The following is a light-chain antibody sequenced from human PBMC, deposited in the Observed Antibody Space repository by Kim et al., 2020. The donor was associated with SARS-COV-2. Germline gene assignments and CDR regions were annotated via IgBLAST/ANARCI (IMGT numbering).Light chain of an antibody. CDR1: SLRSYD. CDR2: GKN. CDR3: NSRDNDGKVV. J-gene: IGLJ3*02. Sequence: VALGTTVTTTCQGDSLRSYDASWYHQKAGQAPVLVIYGKNDRPSGIPDRFSGSRSGNTASLTITGAQAEDAADYYCNSRDNDGKVVFGGGTQLTVL. V-gene: IGLV3-19*01.